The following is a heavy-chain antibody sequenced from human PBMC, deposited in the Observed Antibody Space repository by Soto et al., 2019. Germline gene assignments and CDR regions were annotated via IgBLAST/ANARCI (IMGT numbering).Heavy chain of an antibody. Sequence: SETLSLTCTVSVGSITGYYWSWIRHPPGKGLEWIGYMYNTGSTVYNPSFKSRVTISVDTSKNQFSLKLNSVTAADTAVYYCARDLWGYCGTDCYPLDVWGQGTTVT. V-gene: IGHV4-59*01. CDR1: VGSITGYY. J-gene: IGHJ6*02. CDR2: MYNTGST. CDR3: ARDLWGYCGTDCYPLDV. D-gene: IGHD2-21*02.